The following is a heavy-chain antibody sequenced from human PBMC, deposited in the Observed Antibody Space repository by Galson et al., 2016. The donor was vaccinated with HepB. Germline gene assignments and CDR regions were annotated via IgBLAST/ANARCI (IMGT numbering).Heavy chain of an antibody. D-gene: IGHD3-16*02. CDR1: GDSVLNNNLA. J-gene: IGHJ4*02. CDR3: SRGWSNLDY. Sequence: CAISGDSVLNNNLAWNWIRQSPSRGLEWLGRTYHRSQWYHDYAVSVRNRITIDPDTAKTQFSLQLKSVSPDDTAVYYCSRGWSNLDYWGQGSLVIVSS. CDR2: TYHRSQWYH. V-gene: IGHV6-1*01.